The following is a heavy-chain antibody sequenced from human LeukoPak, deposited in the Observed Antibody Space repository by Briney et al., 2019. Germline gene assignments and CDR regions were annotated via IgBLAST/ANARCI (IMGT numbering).Heavy chain of an antibody. Sequence: GGSLRLSCAASGFTFTSSAMSWVRQAPGKGLEWVSAVSGSGAGTYHADSVKGRFTVSRDNSKNTLYLQMNTLRAEDTAIYYCAKNPSAYCGGDCYSDYWGQGTLVTVSS. J-gene: IGHJ4*02. V-gene: IGHV3-23*01. D-gene: IGHD2-21*01. CDR3: AKNPSAYCGGDCYSDY. CDR2: VSGSGAGT. CDR1: GFTFTSSA.